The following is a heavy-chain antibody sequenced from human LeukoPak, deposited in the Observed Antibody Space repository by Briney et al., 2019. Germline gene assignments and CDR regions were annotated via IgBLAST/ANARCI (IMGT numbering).Heavy chain of an antibody. CDR3: ARDRGGLANWFDP. J-gene: IGHJ5*02. Sequence: PGGSLRLSCAASGFTVSSNHMSWVRQAPGKGLEWVSVIYSGGSTYYADSVKGRFTISRDNSKNTLYLQMNSLRAEDTAVYYCARDRGGLANWFDPWGQGTLVTVSS. CDR1: GFTVSSNH. CDR2: IYSGGST. D-gene: IGHD3-16*01. V-gene: IGHV3-66*01.